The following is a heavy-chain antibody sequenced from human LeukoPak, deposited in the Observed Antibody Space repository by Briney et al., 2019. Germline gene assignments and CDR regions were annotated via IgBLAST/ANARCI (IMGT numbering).Heavy chain of an antibody. V-gene: IGHV4-39*02. CDR2: IYYSGST. CDR1: GGSISSSSYY. J-gene: IGHJ6*02. D-gene: IGHD5-24*01. CDR3: ARDGDGSKYYYYYYGMDV. Sequence: SETLSLTCTVSGGSISSSSYYWGWIRQPPGKGVEWIGSIYYSGSTYYNPSLKSRVTISVDTSKNQFSLKLSSVTAADTAVYYCARDGDGSKYYYYYYGMDVWGQGTTVTVSS.